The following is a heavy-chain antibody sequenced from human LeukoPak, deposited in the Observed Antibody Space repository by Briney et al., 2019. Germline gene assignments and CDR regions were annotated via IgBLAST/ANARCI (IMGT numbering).Heavy chain of an antibody. CDR2: MNSDGSST. CDR3: ARETSGYYYKSYFDY. V-gene: IGHV3-74*01. CDR1: GFTFSRYW. Sequence: GGSLRLSCAASGFTFSRYWMHWVRQAPGKGLVWVSRMNSDGSSTRYADSVKGRFTISRDNAKNTLYLQMSSLRAEDTAVYYCARETSGYYYKSYFDYWGQGTLVTVSS. J-gene: IGHJ4*02. D-gene: IGHD3-22*01.